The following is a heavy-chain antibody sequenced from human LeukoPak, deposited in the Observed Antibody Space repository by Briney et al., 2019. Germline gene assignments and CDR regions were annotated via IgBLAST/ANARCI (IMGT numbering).Heavy chain of an antibody. Sequence: PSETLSLTCTVSGGSISSSSYYWGWIRQPPGKGLEWIGSIYYSGSTYYNPSLKSRVTISVDTSKNQFSLKLSSVTAADTAVYYCARAPTPDYGDYHRNAFDIWGQGTMVTVSS. J-gene: IGHJ3*02. CDR1: GGSISSSSYY. D-gene: IGHD4-17*01. V-gene: IGHV4-39*07. CDR3: ARAPTPDYGDYHRNAFDI. CDR2: IYYSGST.